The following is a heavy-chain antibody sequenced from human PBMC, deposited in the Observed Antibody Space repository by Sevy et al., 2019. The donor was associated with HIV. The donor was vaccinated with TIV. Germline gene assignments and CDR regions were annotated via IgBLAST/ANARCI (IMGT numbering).Heavy chain of an antibody. V-gene: IGHV6-1*01. CDR1: GDSVSRNSAA. CDR3: ARDEKTGTSFDY. D-gene: IGHD1-7*01. Sequence: QSQTLSLTCAISGDSVSRNSAAWNWIRQSPSRGLEWLGRTYYRSKWYNEYAVSVKSRITINPGTSKNQFSLQLKSVTPEDTAVYYCARDEKTGTSFDYWGQGTLVTVSS. J-gene: IGHJ4*02. CDR2: TYYRSKWYN.